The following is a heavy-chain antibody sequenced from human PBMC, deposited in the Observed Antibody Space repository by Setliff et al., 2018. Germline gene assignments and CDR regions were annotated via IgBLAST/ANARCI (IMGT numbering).Heavy chain of an antibody. Sequence: PSETLSLTCTVSGGSVGSDYNYWSWIRQPAGKGLEWIGQIYTSWSTNYNPSLKSRVTISLDASKNQFSLELTSVTAADTAVYYCARLSGFQYMVDWGKGTTVTV. CDR3: ARLSGFQYMVD. CDR1: GGSVGSDYNY. J-gene: IGHJ6*03. D-gene: IGHD3-3*01. V-gene: IGHV4-61*09. CDR2: IYTSWST.